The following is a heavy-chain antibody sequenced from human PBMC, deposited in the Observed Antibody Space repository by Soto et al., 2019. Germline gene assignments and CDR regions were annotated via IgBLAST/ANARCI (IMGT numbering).Heavy chain of an antibody. V-gene: IGHV3-33*01. Sequence: QVQLVESGGGVVQPGRSLRLSCAASGFTFSSYGMHWVRQAPGKGLEWVAVIWYDGSNKYYADTVKGRFTISRDNSKNTQYLQMSSLMAGETAGCYCARGAEDGDYSDCGGQGTLVTVS. CDR1: GFTFSSYG. CDR2: IWYDGSNK. CDR3: ARGAEDGDYSDC. D-gene: IGHD3-10*01. J-gene: IGHJ4*02.